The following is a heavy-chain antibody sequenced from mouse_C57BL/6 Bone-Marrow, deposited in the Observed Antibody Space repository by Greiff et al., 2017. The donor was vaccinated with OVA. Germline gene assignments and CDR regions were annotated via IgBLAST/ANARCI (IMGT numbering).Heavy chain of an antibody. CDR3: ARIAYYGSSSYYFDY. J-gene: IGHJ2*01. Sequence: QVQLKESGPGILQPSQTLSLTCSFSGFSLSTFGMGVGWIRQPSGKGLEWLAHIWWDDDKYYNPALKSRLTISKDTSKNQVFLKIANVDTADTATYYCARIAYYGSSSYYFDYWGQGTTLTVSS. CDR1: GFSLSTFGMG. D-gene: IGHD1-1*01. CDR2: IWWDDDK. V-gene: IGHV8-8*01.